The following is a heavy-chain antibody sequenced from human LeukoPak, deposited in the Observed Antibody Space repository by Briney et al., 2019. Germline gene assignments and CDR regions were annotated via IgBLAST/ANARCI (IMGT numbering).Heavy chain of an antibody. D-gene: IGHD1-26*01. CDR3: ARDHGSGSQIG. J-gene: IGHJ4*02. CDR2: MKQDGSDK. Sequence: QPGGALRLSCAGSGFTFNSYWLAWVRQAPGKGLEWVANMKQDGSDKNYVDSVKGRFTISRDNAKNSLYLQMDSLRAEDTAVYYCARDHGSGSQIGWGQGTLVTVSS. V-gene: IGHV3-7*05. CDR1: GFTFNSYW.